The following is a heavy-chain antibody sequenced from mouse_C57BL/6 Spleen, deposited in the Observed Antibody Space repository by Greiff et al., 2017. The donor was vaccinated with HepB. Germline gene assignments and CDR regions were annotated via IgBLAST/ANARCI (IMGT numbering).Heavy chain of an antibody. CDR2: INPNNGGT. D-gene: IGHD2-5*01. Sequence: EVQLQQSGPELVKPGASVKISCKASGYTFTDYYMNWVKQSHGKSLEWIGDINPNNGGTSYNQKFKGKATLTVDKSSSTAYMELRSLTSEDSAVYYCARGPYYSNYVWFAYWGQGTLVTVSA. CDR1: GYTFTDYY. J-gene: IGHJ3*01. CDR3: ARGPYYSNYVWFAY. V-gene: IGHV1-26*01.